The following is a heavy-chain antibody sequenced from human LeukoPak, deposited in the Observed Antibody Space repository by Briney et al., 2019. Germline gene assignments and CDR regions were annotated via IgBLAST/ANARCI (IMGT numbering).Heavy chain of an antibody. J-gene: IGHJ3*02. D-gene: IGHD6-13*01. V-gene: IGHV6-1*01. CDR1: GDTVSSNSAA. CDR2: TYYRSKWYN. CDR3: ARDADIAAAATGGFYI. Sequence: SQTLSLTCAISGDTVSSNSAAWNCIRQFPSRGLEWLGRTYYRSKWYNDYAVSVKSRITINPDTSKNQFSLQLNSVTPEDTAVYYCARDADIAAAATGGFYIWGQGTMVTVSS.